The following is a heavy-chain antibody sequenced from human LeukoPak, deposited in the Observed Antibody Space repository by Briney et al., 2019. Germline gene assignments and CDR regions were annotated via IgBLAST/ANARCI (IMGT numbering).Heavy chain of an antibody. Sequence: PGGSLRLSCAASGLTFSSYTMHWVRQAPGKRPEWVAVFSYDGTTTYYADSVKGRFTISRDNSKNTLYLQMNSLTAEDTAVYYCARDKREQWLAIDYWGQGTLVTVSS. CDR2: FSYDGTTT. J-gene: IGHJ4*02. V-gene: IGHV3-30-3*01. CDR1: GLTFSSYT. CDR3: ARDKREQWLAIDY. D-gene: IGHD6-19*01.